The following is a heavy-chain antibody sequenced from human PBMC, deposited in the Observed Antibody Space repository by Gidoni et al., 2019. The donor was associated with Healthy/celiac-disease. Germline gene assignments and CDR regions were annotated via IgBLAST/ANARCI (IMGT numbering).Heavy chain of an antibody. CDR1: GGSFSGYY. V-gene: IGHV4-34*01. Sequence: TCAVYGGSFSGYYWSWICQPPGKGLEWIGEINHSGSTNYNPSLKSRVTISVDTSKNQFSLKLSSVTAADTAVYYCARGSSGWRYYYYGMDVWGQGTTVTVSS. CDR3: ARGSSGWRYYYYGMDV. J-gene: IGHJ6*02. D-gene: IGHD6-19*01. CDR2: INHSGST.